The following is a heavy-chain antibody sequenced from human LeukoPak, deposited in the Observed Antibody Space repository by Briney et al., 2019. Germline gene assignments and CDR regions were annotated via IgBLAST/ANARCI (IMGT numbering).Heavy chain of an antibody. CDR2: INPNSGGT. CDR1: GYTFTGYY. Sequence: ASVKVSCKASGYTFTGYYMHWVRQAPGQGLEWMGWINPNSGGTNSAQKFQGRVTMTRDTSISTAYMELSRLRSDDTAVYYCARGAYYYGSGCPHDYWGQGTLVTVSS. D-gene: IGHD3-10*01. CDR3: ARGAYYYGSGCPHDY. V-gene: IGHV1-2*02. J-gene: IGHJ4*02.